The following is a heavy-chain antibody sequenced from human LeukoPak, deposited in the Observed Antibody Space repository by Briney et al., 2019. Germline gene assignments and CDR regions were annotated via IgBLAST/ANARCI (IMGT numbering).Heavy chain of an antibody. Sequence: SETLSLTCTVSGDSIIGYYWTWIRQPPGKGLEWIGYIHYSGSSNYNPSLQSRVTISVDTSRGHFSLKLSSATAADTAVYYCARITFVVEGYGMDVWGQGTTVTVSS. D-gene: IGHD2-21*01. V-gene: IGHV4-59*01. CDR1: GDSIIGYY. CDR3: ARITFVVEGYGMDV. J-gene: IGHJ6*02. CDR2: IHYSGSS.